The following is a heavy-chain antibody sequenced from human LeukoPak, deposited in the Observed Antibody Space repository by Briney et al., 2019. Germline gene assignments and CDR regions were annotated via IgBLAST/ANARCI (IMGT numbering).Heavy chain of an antibody. J-gene: IGHJ4*02. CDR2: ISGRGSSR. CDR1: GFTFSSTA. Sequence: GGSRSLSCAVSGFTFSSTAMSWVRQAPGGVLEWVSGISGRGSSRRYGDSVKGRFTMTRDNSKNTLYLQMNSRRAEDTAVYYCARGADYYDSSGYYYDYWGQGTLVTVSS. D-gene: IGHD3-22*01. CDR3: ARGADYYDSSGYYYDY. V-gene: IGHV3-23*01.